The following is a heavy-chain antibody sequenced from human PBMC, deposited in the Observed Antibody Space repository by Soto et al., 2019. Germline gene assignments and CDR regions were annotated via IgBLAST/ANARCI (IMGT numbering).Heavy chain of an antibody. D-gene: IGHD4-4*01. V-gene: IGHV4-28*01. CDR2: IYYSGTT. CDR1: GYSISSSNW. CDR3: SRQGNYYQSLDP. J-gene: IGHJ5*02. Sequence: PSETPSLTCAVSGYSISSSNWWGGIRQPPGKGLEWIGYIYYSGTTYYNPSLKSRVTMSVDTSKNQFSLKLTSVTAVDTAVYYCSRQGNYYQSLDPWGPGTLVTVSS.